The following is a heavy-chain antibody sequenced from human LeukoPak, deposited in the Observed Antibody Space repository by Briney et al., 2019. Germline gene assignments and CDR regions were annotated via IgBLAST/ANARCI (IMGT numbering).Heavy chain of an antibody. CDR1: GFTFSSYG. Sequence: GGSLRLSCEASGFTFSSYGMHWVRQVPGKGLVWVSRINSDGSSRSYVDSVMGRFTISRDNAKNTLYLQLDSLRAEDTAVYYCARGLAVAGSSWFDPWGQGTLVSVSS. D-gene: IGHD6-19*01. V-gene: IGHV3-74*01. CDR3: ARGLAVAGSSWFDP. J-gene: IGHJ5*02. CDR2: INSDGSSR.